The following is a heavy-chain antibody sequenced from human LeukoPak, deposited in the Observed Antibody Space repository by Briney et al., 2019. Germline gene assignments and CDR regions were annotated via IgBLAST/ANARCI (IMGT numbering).Heavy chain of an antibody. V-gene: IGHV1-46*01. J-gene: IGHJ4*02. CDR3: ARDGGPYLTKALHGDY. CDR1: GYTFTSYY. CDR2: INPSGGST. D-gene: IGHD3-16*01. Sequence: ASVKVSCKASGYTFTSYYMHWVRQAPGQGLEWMGIINPSGGSTSYAQKFQGRVTMTRDTSTSTVYMELSSLRSEDTAVYYCARDGGPYLTKALHGDYWGQGTLVTVSS.